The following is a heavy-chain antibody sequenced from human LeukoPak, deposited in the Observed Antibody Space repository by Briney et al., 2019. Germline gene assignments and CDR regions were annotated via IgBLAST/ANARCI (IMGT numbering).Heavy chain of an antibody. J-gene: IGHJ4*02. CDR3: ARDYYGSGSR. V-gene: IGHV3-21*04. CDR2: ISSTTTYI. CDR1: GFTFNHYA. D-gene: IGHD3-10*01. Sequence: GGSLRLSCAASGFTFNHYAMNWVRQAPGKGLEWVASISSTTTYIYYADSVKGRFTISRDNAKNSLYLQMNSLRAEDTAVYYCARDYYGSGSRWGQGTLVTVSS.